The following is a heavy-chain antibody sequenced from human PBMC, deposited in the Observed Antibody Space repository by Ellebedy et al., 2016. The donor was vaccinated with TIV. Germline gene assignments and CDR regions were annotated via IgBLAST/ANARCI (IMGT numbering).Heavy chain of an antibody. V-gene: IGHV2-5*01. CDR3: ARSEPAHPVLGALDI. J-gene: IGHJ3*02. D-gene: IGHD6-6*01. CDR1: GFSLSTTGVG. CDR2: IFWNADK. Sequence: SGPTLVKPTQTLTLTCTFSGFSLSTTGVGVGWIRQPPGEALEWLAFIFWNADKHYSPSLKNRLTIIRDTSENQVVLTMINMDPVDTATYYCARSEPAHPVLGALDIWGQGTVVTVSS.